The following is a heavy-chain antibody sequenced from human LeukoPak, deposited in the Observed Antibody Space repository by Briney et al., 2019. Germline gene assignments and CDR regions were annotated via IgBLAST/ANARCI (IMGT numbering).Heavy chain of an antibody. CDR1: GGSFSGYY. CDR3: ARGAHDTQNKPVGATDFDY. Sequence: SETLSLTCAVYGGSFSGYYWSWIRQPPGKGLDWIGEINHSGSTNYNPSLKSRVTISVDTSKNQFSLKLSSVTAADTAAYYCARGAHDTQNKPVGATDFDYWGQGTLVTVSS. J-gene: IGHJ4*02. V-gene: IGHV4-34*01. D-gene: IGHD1-26*01. CDR2: INHSGST.